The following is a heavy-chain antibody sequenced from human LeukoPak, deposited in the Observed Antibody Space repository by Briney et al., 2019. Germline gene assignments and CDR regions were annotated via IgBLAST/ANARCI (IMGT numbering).Heavy chain of an antibody. CDR3: ARQLGYCAAGTCYFDS. CDR2: LSSGRSP. CDR1: GFAISTYA. D-gene: IGHD2-8*02. V-gene: IGHV3-69-1*01. Sequence: GGSLRLSCAASGFAISTYAMAWVRQAPGKGLEWVSSLSSGRSPSYSDSLEGRLTMSSDNARNTLYLQMDNLRGEDTAMYYCARQLGYCAAGTCYFDSWGHGTQVTVSS. J-gene: IGHJ4*01.